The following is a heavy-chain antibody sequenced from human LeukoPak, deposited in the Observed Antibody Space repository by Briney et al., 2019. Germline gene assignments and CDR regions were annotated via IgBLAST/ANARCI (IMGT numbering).Heavy chain of an antibody. CDR3: ARDASGHDLPFDY. Sequence: GGSLRLACAASGFTFSLYEMNWVRQAPVKGLEWVSYISGGGETRYYADSVKGRFTISRDNGKNSLYLQMNSLRAEDTAVYYCARDASGHDLPFDYWGQGTLVTVSS. CDR1: GFTFSLYE. CDR2: ISGGGETR. J-gene: IGHJ4*02. D-gene: IGHD6-25*01. V-gene: IGHV3-48*03.